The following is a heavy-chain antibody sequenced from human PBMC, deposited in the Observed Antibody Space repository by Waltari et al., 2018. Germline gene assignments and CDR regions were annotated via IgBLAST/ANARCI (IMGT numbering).Heavy chain of an antibody. D-gene: IGHD3-16*01. CDR3: AKVGEGADY. CDR2: ISYDGSNK. V-gene: IGHV3-30*18. Sequence: QVQLVESGGGVVQPGRSLRLSCAASGFTFSSYGMPWVRQAPGKGLEWVAVISYDGSNKYYADSVKGRFTISRDNSKNTLYLQMNSLRAEDTAVYYCAKVGEGADYWGQGTLVTVSS. CDR1: GFTFSSYG. J-gene: IGHJ4*02.